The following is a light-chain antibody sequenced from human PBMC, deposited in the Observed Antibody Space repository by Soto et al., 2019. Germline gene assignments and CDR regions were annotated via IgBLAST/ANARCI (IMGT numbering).Light chain of an antibody. V-gene: IGKV3-15*01. CDR2: GSS. Sequence: EIVMAQSPATLSLSPGERVTLSCRASQSVSNDLVWYQQKTGQAPRLLLYGSSIRATGIPAKFSGSGSCTEVTLTISSLQSEDVAVYYCQQHNNWPPITFGQGTRLEIK. CDR3: QQHNNWPPIT. CDR1: QSVSND. J-gene: IGKJ5*01.